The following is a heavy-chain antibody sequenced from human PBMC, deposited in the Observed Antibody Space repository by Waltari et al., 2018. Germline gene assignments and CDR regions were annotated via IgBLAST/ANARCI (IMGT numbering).Heavy chain of an antibody. Sequence: EVQLVNSGGGLVQPGWSLRLSCAASDFFTDYWLDWVRQAPGKGLVWVSRMKTDGTSITYADSVKGRFTISRDSAKNTYYLQMNSLRAEDTAVYYCTRNPGYWGQGTLVTVSS. CDR2: MKTDGTSI. V-gene: IGHV3-74*03. J-gene: IGHJ4*02. CDR1: DFFTDYW. CDR3: TRNPGY.